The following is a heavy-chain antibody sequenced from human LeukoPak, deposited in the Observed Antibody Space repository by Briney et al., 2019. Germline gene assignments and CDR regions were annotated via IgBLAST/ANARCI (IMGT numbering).Heavy chain of an antibody. CDR2: INHSGST. J-gene: IGHJ5*02. CDR3: ATGYHDFWSGYRGRFDP. D-gene: IGHD3-3*01. V-gene: IGHV4-34*01. Sequence: SETLSLTCAVYGGSFSGYYWSWIRQPPGKGLEWIGEINHSGSTNYNPSLKSRVTISVDTSKNQFSLKLSSVTAADTAVYYCATGYHDFWSGYRGRFDPWGQGTLVTVSS. CDR1: GGSFSGYY.